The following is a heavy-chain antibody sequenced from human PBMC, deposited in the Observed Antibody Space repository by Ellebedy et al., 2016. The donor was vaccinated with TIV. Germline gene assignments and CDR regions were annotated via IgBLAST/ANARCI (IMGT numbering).Heavy chain of an antibody. Sequence: PGGSLRLSCAASGLTFINAWMSWVRQAPGKGLEWVGHIKSKTDGATTDYVAPVKGRFTISRDDSKNTLYLQMNSLKAEDTALYYCIPMWDFVQWGQGTLVTVSS. D-gene: IGHD3-10*02. CDR2: IKSKTDGATT. CDR3: IPMWDFVQ. CDR1: GLTFINAW. V-gene: IGHV3-15*01. J-gene: IGHJ4*02.